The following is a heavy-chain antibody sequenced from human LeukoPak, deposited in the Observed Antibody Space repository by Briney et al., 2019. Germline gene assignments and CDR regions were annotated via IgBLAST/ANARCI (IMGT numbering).Heavy chain of an antibody. CDR2: IHYSGST. V-gene: IGHV4-59*08. J-gene: IGHJ4*02. Sequence: SETLSLTCTASGGSLSNYYWSWIRQPPGKGLEWIGDIHYSGSTNDNPSLKSRVTISIDTSKDQFSLNLNSVTAADTAVYYCARNGGSGWSNYWGQGILVTVSS. CDR3: ARNGGSGWSNY. CDR1: GGSLSNYY. D-gene: IGHD6-19*01.